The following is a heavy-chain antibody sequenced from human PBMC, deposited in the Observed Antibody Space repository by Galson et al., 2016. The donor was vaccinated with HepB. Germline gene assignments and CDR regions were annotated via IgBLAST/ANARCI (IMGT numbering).Heavy chain of an antibody. CDR2: ISTHNGKT. CDR1: GHTFTSFG. CDR3: ASDFRLAAGTTSYFHH. J-gene: IGHJ1*01. D-gene: IGHD3-16*01. V-gene: IGHV1-18*01. Sequence: SVKVSCKASGHTFTSFGISWVRQAPGQGLEWMGWISTHNGKTISAQKFQDRVTMTTDTSTSSAFLHLRSLRSDDTAVYYCASDFRLAAGTTSYFHHWGQGTLVTVSS.